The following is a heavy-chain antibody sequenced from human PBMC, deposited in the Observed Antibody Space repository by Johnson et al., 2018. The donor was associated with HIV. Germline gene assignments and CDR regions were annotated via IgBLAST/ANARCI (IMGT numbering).Heavy chain of an antibody. CDR2: IYSGGST. V-gene: IGHV3-66*03. D-gene: IGHD1-26*01. CDR1: GFTVSSNY. Sequence: VQLVESGGLIQPGGSLRLSCAASGFTVSSNYMSWVRQAPGKGLEWVSVIYSGGSTYYADSVKGRFTISSDNSKNTLYLQMNSRRAEDTAVYYCASLIQWEPHAFDIWGQGTMVTVSS. J-gene: IGHJ3*02. CDR3: ASLIQWEPHAFDI.